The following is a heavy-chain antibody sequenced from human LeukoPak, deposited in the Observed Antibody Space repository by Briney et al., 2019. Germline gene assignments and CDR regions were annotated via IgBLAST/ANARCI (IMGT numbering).Heavy chain of an antibody. D-gene: IGHD3-22*01. CDR1: EFTFSSHW. Sequence: PGGSLRLSCAASEFTFSSHWMHWVRQAPGKGLVWVSRISGGGSSTNYADSVKGRFTISRDNAKNTLYLQMNSLRAEDTAMYYCARGVTSGYSYTLGSWGQGTLVTVSS. CDR2: ISGGGSST. CDR3: ARGVTSGYSYTLGS. J-gene: IGHJ5*02. V-gene: IGHV3-74*01.